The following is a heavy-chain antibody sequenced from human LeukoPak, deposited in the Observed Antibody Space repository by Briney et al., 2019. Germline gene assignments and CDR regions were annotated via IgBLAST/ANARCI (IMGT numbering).Heavy chain of an antibody. V-gene: IGHV3-21*01. CDR3: ARAGGSYRLDY. J-gene: IGHJ4*02. CDR1: GFTFFSYT. D-gene: IGHD1-26*01. CDR2: ISSSSSYI. Sequence: GGSLRLSCAASGFTFFSYTMNWVRQAPGKGLEWVSSISSSSSYIYYADSVKDRFTISRDNAKNSLYLQMNSLRAEDTAVYYCARAGGSYRLDYWGQGTLVTVSS.